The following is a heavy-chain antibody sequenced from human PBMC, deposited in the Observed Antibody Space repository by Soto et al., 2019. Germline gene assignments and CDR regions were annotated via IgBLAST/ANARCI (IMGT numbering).Heavy chain of an antibody. J-gene: IGHJ4*02. V-gene: IGHV3-30-3*01. Sequence: PGGSVRLSCAASGFTFSSYAMHWVRQAPGKGLEWVAVISYDGSNKYYADSVKGRFTISRDNSKNTLYLQMNSLRAEDTAVYYCARGPYDSSGYYGYWGQGTLVTVSS. CDR2: ISYDGSNK. D-gene: IGHD3-22*01. CDR3: ARGPYDSSGYYGY. CDR1: GFTFSSYA.